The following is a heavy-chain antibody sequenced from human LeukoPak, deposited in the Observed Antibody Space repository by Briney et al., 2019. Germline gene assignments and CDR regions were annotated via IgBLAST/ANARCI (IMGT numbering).Heavy chain of an antibody. CDR3: ARGSGSYYANNWFDP. J-gene: IGHJ5*02. Sequence: SVKVSCKASGGTFSSYAISWVRQAPGQGLEWMGGIIPIFGTVNYAQKFQGRVTITTDESTSTAYMELSSLRSEDTAVYYCARGSGSYYANNWFDPWGQGTLVTVSS. CDR2: IIPIFGTV. D-gene: IGHD1-26*01. V-gene: IGHV1-69*05. CDR1: GGTFSSYA.